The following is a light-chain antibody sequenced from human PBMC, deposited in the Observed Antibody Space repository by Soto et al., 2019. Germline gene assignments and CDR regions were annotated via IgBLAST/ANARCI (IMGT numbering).Light chain of an antibody. CDR1: QSIRYW. CDR3: QQYTNYPWT. CDR2: EAS. Sequence: DIQMTQSPSTLSASVGDRATITCRASQSIRYWLAWLQQKPGKAPRLLIYEASRLESGVPSRISGSGSGTEFTLTISSLQPDDFATYYCQQYTNYPWTFGQGTKVEIK. J-gene: IGKJ1*01. V-gene: IGKV1-5*03.